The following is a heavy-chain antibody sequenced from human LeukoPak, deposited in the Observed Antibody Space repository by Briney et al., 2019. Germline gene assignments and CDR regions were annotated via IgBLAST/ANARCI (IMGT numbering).Heavy chain of an antibody. V-gene: IGHV1-18*04. CDR3: ARVIWYSSSWYGDY. Sequence: GASVKVSCKASGYTFTSYAISWVRQAPGQGLEWMRWISAYNGNTNYAQKLQGRVTMTTDTSTSTAYMELRSLRSDDTAVYYCARVIWYSSSWYGDYWGQGTLVTVSS. CDR1: GYTFTSYA. J-gene: IGHJ4*02. CDR2: ISAYNGNT. D-gene: IGHD6-13*01.